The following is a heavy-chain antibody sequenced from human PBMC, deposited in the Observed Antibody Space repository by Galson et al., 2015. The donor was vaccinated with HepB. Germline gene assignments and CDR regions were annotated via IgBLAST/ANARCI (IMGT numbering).Heavy chain of an antibody. CDR2: INPSAGNT. V-gene: IGHV1-46*01. CDR1: GYTFTNYY. Sequence: SVKVSCKASGYTFTNYYIHWVRQASGQGLEWMGIINPSAGNTNYAQNFQGRVTMTRDTSTSTVYMELSSLRSEDTAVYYCARRDCSGSSCYFDYWGQGTLVTVSS. D-gene: IGHD2-15*01. CDR3: ARRDCSGSSCYFDY. J-gene: IGHJ4*02.